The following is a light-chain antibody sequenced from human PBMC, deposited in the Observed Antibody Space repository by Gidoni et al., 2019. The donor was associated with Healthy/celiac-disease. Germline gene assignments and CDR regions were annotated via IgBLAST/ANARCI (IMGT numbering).Light chain of an antibody. CDR1: QSVSSY. V-gene: IGKV3-11*01. CDR3: QQRSNWPPPT. J-gene: IGKJ5*01. Sequence: EIVLTQSPATLSLSPGERATLSCRASQSVSSYLAWYQQKPGQAPRLLIYDASNRATGIPARFSGSGSGTDFTLTISSLEPEDFAVYYCQQRSNWPPPTFXQXTRLEIK. CDR2: DAS.